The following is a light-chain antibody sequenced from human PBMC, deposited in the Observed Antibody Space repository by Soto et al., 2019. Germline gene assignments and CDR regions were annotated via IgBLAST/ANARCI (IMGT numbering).Light chain of an antibody. J-gene: IGLJ2*01. Sequence: QSALTQPHSVSGSPGQSVTISCTGTSSDVGKHNYVSWYQQHPGRAPKLMIYDVTNRPSGVPDRFSGSKSGNTASLTISGLQAEDEADYYCCSYAGTYTLIFGGGTKVTVL. V-gene: IGLV2-11*02. CDR1: SSDVGKHNY. CDR3: CSYAGTYTLI. CDR2: DVT.